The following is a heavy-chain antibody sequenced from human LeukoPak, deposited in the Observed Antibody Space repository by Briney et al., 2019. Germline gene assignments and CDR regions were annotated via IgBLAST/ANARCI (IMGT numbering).Heavy chain of an antibody. CDR2: VYYSGST. Sequence: SETLSLTCTVSGGSMSGYYWSWIRQPPGKGLEWIGYVYYSGSTYYNPSFESRVTISLDTSKNQFSLKLSSVTAADTAVYYCARGRGRDGYNEYYYYYYGMDVWGQGTTVTVSS. CDR1: GGSMSGYY. CDR3: ARGRGRDGYNEYYYYYYGMDV. D-gene: IGHD5-24*01. J-gene: IGHJ6*02. V-gene: IGHV4-59*12.